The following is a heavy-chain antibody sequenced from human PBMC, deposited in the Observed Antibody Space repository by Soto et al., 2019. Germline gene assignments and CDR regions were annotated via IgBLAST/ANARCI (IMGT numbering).Heavy chain of an antibody. CDR2: IIPIFGTA. V-gene: IGHV1-69*01. CDR3: AIVVPPGLYYFDF. J-gene: IGHJ4*02. Sequence: QVQLVQSGAEVKKPGSSVKVSCKASGGTFSSYAISWVRQAPGQGLEWMGGIIPIFGTANYAQKFQGRVTINPDESTSTGYMGLGRPGSEDKAVYYCAIVVPPGLYYFDFWGQGTLATVSS. CDR1: GGTFSSYA.